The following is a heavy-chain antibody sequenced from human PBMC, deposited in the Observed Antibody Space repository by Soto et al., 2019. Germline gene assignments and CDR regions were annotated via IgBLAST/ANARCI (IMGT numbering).Heavy chain of an antibody. J-gene: IGHJ6*02. V-gene: IGHV3-30*02. CDR1: GFTFSSYG. D-gene: IGHD3-3*01. Sequence: GGSLRLSCAASGFTFSSYGMHWVRQDPGKGLEWVAVIWYDGSNKYYADSVKGRFTISRDNSKNTLYLQMNSLRAEDTAVYYCAKDVLRFLEWLAFYGMDVWGQGTTVTVS. CDR2: IWYDGSNK. CDR3: AKDVLRFLEWLAFYGMDV.